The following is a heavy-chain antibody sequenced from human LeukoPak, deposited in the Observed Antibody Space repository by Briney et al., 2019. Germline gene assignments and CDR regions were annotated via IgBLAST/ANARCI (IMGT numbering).Heavy chain of an antibody. CDR1: GDSIRSSSHY. CDR2: IFYTGST. V-gene: IGHV4-39*07. D-gene: IGHD1-26*01. CDR3: ARLALQEVGATQTYYLDY. J-gene: IGHJ4*02. Sequence: PSETLSLTCTVSGDSIRSSSHYWGWIRQPPGQGLEWIGSIFYTGSTYYKPSLKSRLTISIDTFKNQFSLKLNSVTAADTAVYYCARLALQEVGATQTYYLDYWGQGTLVTVSS.